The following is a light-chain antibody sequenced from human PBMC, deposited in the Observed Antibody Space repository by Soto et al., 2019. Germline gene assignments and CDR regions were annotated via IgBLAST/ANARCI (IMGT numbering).Light chain of an antibody. J-gene: IGKJ1*01. CDR3: HQYNNFWT. CDR2: GAS. V-gene: IGKV3-15*01. Sequence: EIVMTHSPATLSVSPGEIVTLSCRASQSVSSRLAWYHQKPGQSPRLLIYGASTRATGIPARFSGSGSGTEFTLTISSLQSEDFGLYYCHQYNNFWTFGQVTKVDIK. CDR1: QSVSSR.